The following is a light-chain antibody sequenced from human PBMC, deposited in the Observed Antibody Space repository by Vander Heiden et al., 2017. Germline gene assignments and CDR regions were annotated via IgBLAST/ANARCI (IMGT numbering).Light chain of an antibody. V-gene: IGKV1-5*03. CDR2: KAS. J-gene: IGKJ2*01. CDR3: QQYNCYSYT. Sequence: DIQMTQSPSTLSASVGDRVTITCRASQSISSWLAWYQQKPGKAPKLLIYKASSLESGVPSRFGGSGSGTEFTLTISSLQPDDFATYYCQQYNCYSYTFGQGTKQEIK. CDR1: QSISSW.